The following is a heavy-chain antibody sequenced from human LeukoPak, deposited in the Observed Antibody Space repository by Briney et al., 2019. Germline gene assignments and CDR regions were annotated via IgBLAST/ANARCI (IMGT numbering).Heavy chain of an antibody. V-gene: IGHV3-23*01. D-gene: IGHD6-19*01. CDR1: GFTFSTYA. CDR2: ISSSGDNT. Sequence: GGSLRLSCAASGFTFSTYAMSWVRQAPGKGLEWVSSISSSGDNTYYADSVKGRFAISRDNSKNTLFLQMNSLRAEDSAVYYCVTPSSGWYQFEHWGQGTLVTVSS. J-gene: IGHJ4*02. CDR3: VTPSSGWYQFEH.